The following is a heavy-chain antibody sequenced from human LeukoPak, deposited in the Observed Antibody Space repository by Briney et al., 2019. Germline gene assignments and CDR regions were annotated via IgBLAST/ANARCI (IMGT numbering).Heavy chain of an antibody. CDR2: ITNSGDST. J-gene: IGHJ1*01. CDR1: GFTFTTYA. CDR3: ARAIKYYYDTSGYYD. D-gene: IGHD3-22*01. V-gene: IGHV3-23*01. Sequence: GGSLRLSCAASGFTFTTYAMTWVRQPPGKGLEWVSTITNSGDSTYYADSVKGRFTISRDNAKNSLYLQMNSLRAEDTALYYCARAIKYYYDTSGYYDWGQGTLVTVSS.